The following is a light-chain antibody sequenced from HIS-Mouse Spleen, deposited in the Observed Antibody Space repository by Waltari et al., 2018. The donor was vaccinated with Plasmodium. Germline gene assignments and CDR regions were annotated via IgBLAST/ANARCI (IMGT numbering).Light chain of an antibody. CDR3: QQYDNLPYT. CDR1: QDISNY. Sequence: DIQMTQSPSSLSASVGDRVTITCQASQDISNYLNWYQQKPWKAPKLLIYDASNLETGGPSRFSGSGSGTDFTFTISSLQPEDIATYYCQQYDNLPYTFGQGTKLEIK. CDR2: DAS. J-gene: IGKJ2*01. V-gene: IGKV1-33*01.